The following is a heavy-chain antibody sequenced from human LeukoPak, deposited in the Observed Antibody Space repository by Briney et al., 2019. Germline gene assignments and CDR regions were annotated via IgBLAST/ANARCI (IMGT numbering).Heavy chain of an antibody. CDR2: FDPEDGET. V-gene: IGHV1-24*01. CDR3: AADALVVRGVIIRDWFDP. J-gene: IGHJ5*02. D-gene: IGHD3-10*02. CDR1: GYTLTELS. Sequence: ASVKVSCKVSGYTLTELSMHWVRQAPGKGLEWMGGFDPEDGETIYAQKFQGRVTMTEDTSTDTAYMELSSLRSEDTAVYYCAADALVVRGVIIRDWFDPWGQGTLVTVSS.